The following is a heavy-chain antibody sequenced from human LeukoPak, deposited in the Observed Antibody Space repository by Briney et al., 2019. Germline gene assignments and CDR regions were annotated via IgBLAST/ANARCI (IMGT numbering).Heavy chain of an antibody. Sequence: GGSLRLSCAASGFTFSSYAMHWVRQAPGKGLEWVAVISYDGSNKYYADSVKGRFTISRDNSKNTLYLQMNSLRAEDTAVYYCARSVFGEYELDHWGQGTLVTVSS. CDR3: ARSVFGEYELDH. V-gene: IGHV3-30*04. J-gene: IGHJ5*02. CDR2: ISYDGSNK. D-gene: IGHD2/OR15-2a*01. CDR1: GFTFSSYA.